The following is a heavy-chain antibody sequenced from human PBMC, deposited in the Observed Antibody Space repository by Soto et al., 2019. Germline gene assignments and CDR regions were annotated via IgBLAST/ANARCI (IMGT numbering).Heavy chain of an antibody. CDR2: IYYSGST. CDR1: GDSISSGGYY. V-gene: IGHV4-31*03. CDR3: ARATPAAGTPY. D-gene: IGHD6-13*01. J-gene: IGHJ4*02. Sequence: QVQLQESGPGLVEPSQTLSLTCTVSGDSISSGGYYWSWIRQHPGKGLEWIGYIYYSGSTYYNPSLKSRFTVSADTSKNQFSLGVSSVTAADTAVYYCARATPAAGTPYWGQGTLVNVSS.